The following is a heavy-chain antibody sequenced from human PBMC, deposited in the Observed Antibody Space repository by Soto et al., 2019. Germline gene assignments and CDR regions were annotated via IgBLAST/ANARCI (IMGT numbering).Heavy chain of an antibody. CDR1: GGTFSSYA. CDR3: ARGTGYYDSSGYYLLY. Sequence: ASVKVSCKASGGTFSSYAISWVRQAPGQGLEWMGGIIPIFGTANYAQKFQGRVTITADKSTSTACMELSSLRSEDTAVYYCARGTGYYDSSGYYLLYWGQGTLVTVSS. D-gene: IGHD3-22*01. V-gene: IGHV1-69*06. J-gene: IGHJ4*02. CDR2: IIPIFGTA.